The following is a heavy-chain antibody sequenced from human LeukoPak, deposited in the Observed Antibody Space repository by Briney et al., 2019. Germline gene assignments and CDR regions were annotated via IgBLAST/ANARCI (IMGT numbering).Heavy chain of an antibody. J-gene: IGHJ5*02. Sequence: GASVKVSCKASGYTFTSYDINWVRQATGQGREWMGWMNPNSGNTGYAQKFQGRVTMTRNTSISTAYMELSSLRSEDTAVYYCARRRGVAGRILTGYNWFDPWGQGTLVTVSS. CDR2: MNPNSGNT. CDR1: GYTFTSYD. V-gene: IGHV1-8*01. CDR3: ARRRGVAGRILTGYNWFDP. D-gene: IGHD6-19*01.